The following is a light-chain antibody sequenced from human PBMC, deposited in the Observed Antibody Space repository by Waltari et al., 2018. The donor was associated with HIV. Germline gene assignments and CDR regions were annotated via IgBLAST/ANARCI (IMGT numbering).Light chain of an antibody. Sequence: QSALTQPPSVSGSLGPSVTISCTGTSSDGGNYKVFSWYHQSPGTAPKLTIYDVSNRRSGVPGRFSGSKSGNTASLTSSGLQAEDEADYYCSSFTTSITVVFGGGTKLTVL. CDR1: SSDGGNYKV. CDR2: DVS. CDR3: SSFTTSITVV. V-gene: IGLV2-18*02. J-gene: IGLJ2*01.